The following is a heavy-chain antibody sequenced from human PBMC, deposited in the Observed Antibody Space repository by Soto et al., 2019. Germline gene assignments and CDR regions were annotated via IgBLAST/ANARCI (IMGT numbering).Heavy chain of an antibody. CDR3: ATTGKYYYDSSGYYPT. D-gene: IGHD3-22*01. J-gene: IGHJ4*02. CDR1: GFTFSIYW. CDR2: INSDGSST. V-gene: IGHV3-74*01. Sequence: PWGSLRISCATSGFTFSIYWMHWVRQAPGKGLVWVSRINSDGSSTSYADSVKGRSTISRDNAKNTLYLQMNSLRAEDTAVYYCATTGKYYYDSSGYYPTWGQGTLVTVSS.